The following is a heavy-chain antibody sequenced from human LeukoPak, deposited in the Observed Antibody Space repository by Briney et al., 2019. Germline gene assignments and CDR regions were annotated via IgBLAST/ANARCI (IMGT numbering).Heavy chain of an antibody. V-gene: IGHV1-2*02. CDR2: INPDSGGT. J-gene: IGHJ6*02. Sequence: ASVKVSCKASGYTFTGYYIHWVRQAPGQGPEWMGWINPDSGGTNYAQKFQGRVTMTRDTSISTAYMELSSLRSGDTALYYCARQTWRFVNNRKDDYYGMDVWGQGTTVTVSS. CDR1: GYTFTGYY. D-gene: IGHD1-20*01. CDR3: ARQTWRFVNNRKDDYYGMDV.